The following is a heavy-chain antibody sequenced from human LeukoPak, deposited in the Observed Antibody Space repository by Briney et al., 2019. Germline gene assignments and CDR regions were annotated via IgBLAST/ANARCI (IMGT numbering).Heavy chain of an antibody. CDR3: ARGRVSSSTWYSTYYYFFYMDF. D-gene: IGHD4-11*01. CDR2: VDHTGST. CDR1: DDSITMYY. Sequence: TSETLSLTCSVPDDSITMYYWTWIRQPPGKGLEWIGYVDHTGSTKFNPSLNGRVSISRDTSNNFFSLRLRSVTAADTAVYFCARGRVSSSTWYSTYYYFFYMDFWGKGTTVTVSS. V-gene: IGHV4-59*01. J-gene: IGHJ6*03.